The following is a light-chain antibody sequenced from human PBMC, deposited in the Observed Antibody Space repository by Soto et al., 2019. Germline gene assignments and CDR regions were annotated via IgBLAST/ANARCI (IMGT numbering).Light chain of an antibody. V-gene: IGLV3-21*02. CDR1: NIGSKS. Sequence: SSELTQPPWVSVAPGQAARITCGGNNIGSKSVHWYQQKPGQAPVLVVYDDSDRPSGIPERFSGSNSGNTATLTISRVEAVDEADYYCQVWDSSSDRLFVFGTGTKVTVL. CDR3: QVWDSSSDRLFV. CDR2: DDS. J-gene: IGLJ1*01.